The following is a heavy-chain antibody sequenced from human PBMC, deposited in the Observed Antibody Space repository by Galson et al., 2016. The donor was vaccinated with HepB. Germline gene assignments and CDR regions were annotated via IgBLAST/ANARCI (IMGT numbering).Heavy chain of an antibody. CDR2: ISSSADSI. D-gene: IGHD2-15*01. J-gene: IGHJ4*02. V-gene: IGHV3-23*01. CDR1: GFTFRIYS. Sequence: SLRLSCAASGFTFRIYSMSWVRQAPGKGMEWVSAISSSADSIYYADSVKGRFTISRDNSKNTLYLQMNSLRDEDTAVYYCASQWVAVDYWGRGTLVTVSS. CDR3: ASQWVAVDY.